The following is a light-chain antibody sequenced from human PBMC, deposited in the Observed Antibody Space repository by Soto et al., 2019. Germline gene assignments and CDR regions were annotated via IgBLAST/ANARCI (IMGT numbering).Light chain of an antibody. CDR3: QQSYSTLGA. Sequence: DIQMTQSPSTLSGSVGDRVTITCRASQTISSWLAWYQQKPGKAPKLLIYKASTLKSGVPSRFSGSGSGTEFTLTISSLQPDDFATYYCQQSYSTLGALGQGTKVDIK. V-gene: IGKV1-5*03. CDR2: KAS. J-gene: IGKJ1*01. CDR1: QTISSW.